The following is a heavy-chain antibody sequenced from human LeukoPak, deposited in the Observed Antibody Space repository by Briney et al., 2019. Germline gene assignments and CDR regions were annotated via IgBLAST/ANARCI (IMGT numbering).Heavy chain of an antibody. Sequence: PSETLPLTCAVSGGSISSSNWWSRVRQPPGKGLEWIGEIYHSGRTNYNPSLKSRVTISVDTSKNPFSLKLSFVTAADMAVYYCTREAAPPDSYYYYGMDVWGQGTTVTVSS. J-gene: IGHJ6*02. CDR2: IYHSGRT. CDR1: GGSISSSNW. V-gene: IGHV4-4*02. D-gene: IGHD1-14*01. CDR3: TREAAPPDSYYYYGMDV.